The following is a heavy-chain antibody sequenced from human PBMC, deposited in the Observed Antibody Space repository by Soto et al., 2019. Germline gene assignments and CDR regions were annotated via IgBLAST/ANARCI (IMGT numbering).Heavy chain of an antibody. Sequence: PSETLSLTCTVSGGSISSYYWSWIRQPPGKGLEWIGYIYYSGSTNYNPSLKSRVTISRDNAKNSLYLQMNSLRAEDTALYYCAKDISFWGQQQFDYWGKGTLVTVSS. V-gene: IGHV4-59*01. D-gene: IGHD3-16*01. CDR1: GGSISSYY. CDR3: AKDISFWGQQQFDY. J-gene: IGHJ4*02. CDR2: IYYSGST.